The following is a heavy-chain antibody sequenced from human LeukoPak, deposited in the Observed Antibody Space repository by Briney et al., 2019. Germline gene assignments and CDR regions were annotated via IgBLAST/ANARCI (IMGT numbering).Heavy chain of an antibody. V-gene: IGHV4-4*07. J-gene: IGHJ6*03. CDR2: IYTSGST. Sequence: SETLSLTCTVSGGSISSYYWSWIRQPAGKGLEWIGRIYTSGSTNYNPSLKSRVTISVDTSKNQFSLKLSSVTAADTAVYYCARGRRGSKSSYYYYMDVWGKGTTVTVSS. CDR3: ARGRRGSKSSYYYYMDV. CDR1: GGSISSYY. D-gene: IGHD1-14*01.